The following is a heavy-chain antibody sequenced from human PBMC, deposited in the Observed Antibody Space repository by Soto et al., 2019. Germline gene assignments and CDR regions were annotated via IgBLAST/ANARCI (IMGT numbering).Heavy chain of an antibody. D-gene: IGHD6-13*01. CDR2: IYARGNT. CDR1: WASISDYY. Sequence: SEALSLTCTVSWASISDYYWSWIRQPAGKGLECIGLIYARGNTNYNPSLKIRVTMSVDTSKSQFSLTLNSVTAADTAVYYCARKSRSALGTVEHWGRGTLVTVS. J-gene: IGHJ4*02. CDR3: ARKSRSALGTVEH. V-gene: IGHV4-4*07.